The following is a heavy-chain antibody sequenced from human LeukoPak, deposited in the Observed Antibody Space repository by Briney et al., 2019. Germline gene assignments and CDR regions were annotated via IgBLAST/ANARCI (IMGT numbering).Heavy chain of an antibody. V-gene: IGHV3-11*01. Sequence: GGSLRLSCAASGFTFSDYYMSWIRQAPGKGLEWVSYISSSGSTIYYADSVKGRFTISRDNAKNSLYLQMSSLRAEDSALYYCARGTINPPADVWGKGTTVTVSS. D-gene: IGHD3-9*01. CDR2: ISSSGSTI. CDR1: GFTFSDYY. J-gene: IGHJ6*04. CDR3: ARGTINPPADV.